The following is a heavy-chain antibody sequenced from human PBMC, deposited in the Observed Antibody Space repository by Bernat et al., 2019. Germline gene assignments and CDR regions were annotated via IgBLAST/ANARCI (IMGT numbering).Heavy chain of an antibody. V-gene: IGHV3-33*01. D-gene: IGHD5-18*01. Sequence: QVQLVESGGGVVQPGWSLRLSCAASGFTFSSYGMHWVRQAPGKGLEWVAVIWYDGSNKYYADSVKGRFTISRGNSKNTLYLQMNSLRAEDTAVYYCARESSDVDTAMAPLLDSMGFDPWGQGTLVTVSS. CDR3: ARESSDVDTAMAPLLDSMGFDP. CDR2: IWYDGSNK. CDR1: GFTFSSYG. J-gene: IGHJ5*02.